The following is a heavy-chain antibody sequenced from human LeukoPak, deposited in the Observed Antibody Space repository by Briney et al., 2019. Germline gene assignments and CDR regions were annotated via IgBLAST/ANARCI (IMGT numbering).Heavy chain of an antibody. CDR2: IYPGDSAT. V-gene: IGHV5-51*01. D-gene: IGHD2-2*02. J-gene: IGHJ4*02. CDR1: GYRFTNYW. CDR3: AIGGDSSTSCYRCFNF. Sequence: GESLKISCTGSGYRFTNYWIGWVRQMPGKGLEWMGVIYPGDSATRSSTAYQGQVTISADKSIPTVYLQWSSLKASDTAMYYCAIGGDSSTSCYRCFNFWGQGTLVTVSS.